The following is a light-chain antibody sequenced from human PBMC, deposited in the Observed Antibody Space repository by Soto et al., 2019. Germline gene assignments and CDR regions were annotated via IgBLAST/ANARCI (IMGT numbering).Light chain of an antibody. CDR3: MQALQTPRT. CDR1: QSLLHSNGYNY. CDR2: LGS. Sequence: DIVMTQSPLSLPVTPGEPASISCRSSQSLLHSNGYNYLDWYLQKPGQSPQLMIYLGSNRASGVPDRFSGSGSGTDFTLKISRVEAEDFGSYYCMQALQTPRTFGQGTKLEIK. J-gene: IGKJ2*01. V-gene: IGKV2-28*01.